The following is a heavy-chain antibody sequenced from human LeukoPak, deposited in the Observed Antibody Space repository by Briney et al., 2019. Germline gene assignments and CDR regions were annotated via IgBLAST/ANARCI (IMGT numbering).Heavy chain of an antibody. CDR3: ARDKGLSTLVALSYYFDY. J-gene: IGHJ4*02. Sequence: ASVKVSCKASGYTFTGYYMHSVRQAPGQGLEWMGWINPNSGGTNYAQKFQGRVTMTRDTSISTAYMELSRLRSDDTAVYFCARDKGLSTLVALSYYFDYWGQGTLVTVSS. CDR2: INPNSGGT. V-gene: IGHV1-2*02. CDR1: GYTFTGYY. D-gene: IGHD4-23*01.